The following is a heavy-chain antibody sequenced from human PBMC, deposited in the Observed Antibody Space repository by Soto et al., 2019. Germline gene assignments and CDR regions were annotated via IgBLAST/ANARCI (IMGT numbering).Heavy chain of an antibody. CDR2: IGSGSITI. CDR1: GFTFSTYN. Sequence: PGGSLRLSCAASGFTFSTYNMNWVRQAPGKGLEWVSYIGSGSITIYYADSVKGRFTISRDNAKSSLYLQMNSLRPEDTAVYYCARKASGSGYYYMDAWGLGTTVTVSS. CDR3: ARKASGSGYYYMDA. D-gene: IGHD5-12*01. J-gene: IGHJ6*03. V-gene: IGHV3-48*01.